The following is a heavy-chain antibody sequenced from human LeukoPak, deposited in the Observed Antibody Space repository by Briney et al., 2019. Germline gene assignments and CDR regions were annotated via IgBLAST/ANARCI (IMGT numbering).Heavy chain of an antibody. J-gene: IGHJ3*02. V-gene: IGHV3-11*05. D-gene: IGHD4-17*01. Sequence: GGSLRLSCAASGFTFSSYAMSWVRQAPGKGLEWVSYISSSSSYTNYADSVKGRFTISRDNAKNSLYLQMNSLGAEDTAVYYCARAPYGDYGGDAFDIWGQGTMVTVSS. CDR1: GFTFSSYA. CDR2: ISSSSSYT. CDR3: ARAPYGDYGGDAFDI.